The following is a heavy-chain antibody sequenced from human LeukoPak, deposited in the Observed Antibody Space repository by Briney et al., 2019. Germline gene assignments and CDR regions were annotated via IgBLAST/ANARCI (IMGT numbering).Heavy chain of an antibody. CDR1: GESFSGFY. Sequence: SETLSLTCAVYGESFSGFYWTWIRQPPGKGLEWIGEINNGGNSNFNPSLKSRVTLSVDTSKNQFSLKLTSVTAADTAVYYCARTTEGGYTYGYFYYYYMDVWGKGTTVTISS. D-gene: IGHD5-18*01. CDR3: ARTTEGGYTYGYFYYYYMDV. J-gene: IGHJ6*03. CDR2: INNGGNS. V-gene: IGHV4-34*01.